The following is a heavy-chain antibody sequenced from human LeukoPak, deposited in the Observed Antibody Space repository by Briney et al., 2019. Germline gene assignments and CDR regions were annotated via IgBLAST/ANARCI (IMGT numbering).Heavy chain of an antibody. V-gene: IGHV3-30-3*01. CDR2: ISYDGSNK. J-gene: IGHJ5*02. D-gene: IGHD6-13*01. CDR1: GFTFTTYA. CDR3: ARDNIPVAGTGLSWFDP. Sequence: GSLRLSCAASGFTFTTYAMHWVRQAPGKGLEWVAVISYDGSNKYYADSVKGRSTISRDNSKNTLYLQMNSLRAEDTAVYYCARDNIPVAGTGLSWFDPWGQGTLVTVSS.